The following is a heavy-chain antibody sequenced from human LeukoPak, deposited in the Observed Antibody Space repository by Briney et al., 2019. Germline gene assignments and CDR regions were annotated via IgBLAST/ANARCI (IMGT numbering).Heavy chain of an antibody. CDR3: ARSLVKSRKLGYCSSTSCYTSWFDP. J-gene: IGHJ5*02. CDR2: INHSGST. Sequence: PSETLSLTCAVYGGSFSGYYWNWIRQPPGKGLEWIGEINHSGSTNYNPSLKSRVTISVDTSKNQFSLKLSSVTAADTAVYYCARSLVKSRKLGYCSSTSCYTSWFDPWGQGTLVTVSS. D-gene: IGHD2-2*02. V-gene: IGHV4-34*01. CDR1: GGSFSGYY.